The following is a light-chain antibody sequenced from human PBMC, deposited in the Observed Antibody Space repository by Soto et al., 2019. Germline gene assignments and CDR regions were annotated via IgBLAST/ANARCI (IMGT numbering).Light chain of an antibody. V-gene: IGKV1-39*01. J-gene: IGKJ2*01. CDR1: QSITNY. CDR3: QQSYSTPYT. CDR2: AIS. Sequence: DIQMTQSPSSLSASVGDRVTITCRASQSITNYLNWYQQKPGKAPKLLMYAISTLQSGVPSRFGGSGSGTEFTLTISSLQPDDFATYYCQQSYSTPYTFGQGKKLAIK.